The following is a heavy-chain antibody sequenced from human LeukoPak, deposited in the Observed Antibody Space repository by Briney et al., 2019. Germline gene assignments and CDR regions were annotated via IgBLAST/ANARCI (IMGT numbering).Heavy chain of an antibody. CDR1: GNSFTNYN. Sequence: ASVKVSCKASGNSFTNYNMHWVRLAPGQGLEWMGIITPSDGATNYAQKFQGRVTMTRDTSTSAVHMELSSLKFEDTAVYYCTREVAGPYRFDDWGPGTLVTVSS. CDR2: ITPSDGAT. CDR3: TREVAGPYRFDD. D-gene: IGHD6-13*01. J-gene: IGHJ4*02. V-gene: IGHV1-46*01.